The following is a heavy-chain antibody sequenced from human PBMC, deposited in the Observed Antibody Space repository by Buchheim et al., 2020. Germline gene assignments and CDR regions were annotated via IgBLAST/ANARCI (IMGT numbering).Heavy chain of an antibody. CDR3: ARGGYIAAAGTLDFQH. CDR1: GGSISSYY. Sequence: QVQLQESGPGPVKPSETLSLTCTVSGGSISSYYWSWIRQPPGKGLEWIGYIYYSGSTNYNPSLKSRVTISVDTSKNQFPLKLSSVTAADTAVYYCARGGYIAAAGTLDFQHWGQGTL. J-gene: IGHJ1*01. V-gene: IGHV4-59*01. D-gene: IGHD6-13*01. CDR2: IYYSGST.